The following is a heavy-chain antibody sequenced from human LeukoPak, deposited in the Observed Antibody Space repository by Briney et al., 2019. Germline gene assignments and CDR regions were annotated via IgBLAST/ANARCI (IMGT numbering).Heavy chain of an antibody. CDR3: TTVDGSSGWSD. J-gene: IGHJ4*02. V-gene: IGHV3-15*01. Sequence: GGSLRLSCAASGFTFSSYAMHWVRQAPGKGLEWVGRIKSKTDGGTTDYAAPVKGRFTISRDDSKNTLYLQMNSLKTEDTAVYYCTTVDGSSGWSDWGQGTLVTVSS. D-gene: IGHD6-19*01. CDR2: IKSKTDGGTT. CDR1: GFTFSSYA.